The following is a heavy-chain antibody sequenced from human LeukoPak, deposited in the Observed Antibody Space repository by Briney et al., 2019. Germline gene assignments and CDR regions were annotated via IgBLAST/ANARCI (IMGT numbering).Heavy chain of an antibody. CDR3: ARGGRFYYGSGSYPIRYYFDF. Sequence: GASVKVSCKASGYTFTGYYMHWVRQAPGQGLEWMGRINPNNGGTNYAQKFQGRVTMTGDTSISTAYMELSSLRSEDTAVYYCARGGRFYYGSGSYPIRYYFDFWGQGTLVTVSS. CDR1: GYTFTGYY. D-gene: IGHD3-10*01. J-gene: IGHJ4*02. CDR2: INPNNGGT. V-gene: IGHV1-2*06.